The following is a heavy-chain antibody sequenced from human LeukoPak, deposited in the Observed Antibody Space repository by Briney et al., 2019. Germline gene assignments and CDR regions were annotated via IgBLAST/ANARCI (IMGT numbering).Heavy chain of an antibody. V-gene: IGHV4-4*07. J-gene: IGHJ4*02. CDR2: IYTSGST. Sequence: PSETLSLTCPVSGGSISSYYWSWIRQAAGKGLEWIGRIYTSGSTNYNPSLKSRVTMSVDTSKNQFSLKLSSVTAADTAVYYCASEKPSYYYDSSGYFVYWGQGTLVTVSS. D-gene: IGHD3-22*01. CDR1: GGSISSYY. CDR3: ASEKPSYYYDSSGYFVY.